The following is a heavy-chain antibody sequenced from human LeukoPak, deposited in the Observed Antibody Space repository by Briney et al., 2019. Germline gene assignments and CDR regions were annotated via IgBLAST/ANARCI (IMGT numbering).Heavy chain of an antibody. D-gene: IGHD5-12*01. V-gene: IGHV3-48*03. CDR1: GFTFSSYE. CDR3: AKGSYDFYWYFDL. Sequence: PGGSLRLSCAASGFTFSSYEMNWVRQAPGKGLEWVSYISSSGSTIYYADSVKGRFTISRDNAKNSLYLQMNSLRAEDMALYYCAKGSYDFYWYFDLWGRGTLVTVSS. J-gene: IGHJ2*01. CDR2: ISSSGSTI.